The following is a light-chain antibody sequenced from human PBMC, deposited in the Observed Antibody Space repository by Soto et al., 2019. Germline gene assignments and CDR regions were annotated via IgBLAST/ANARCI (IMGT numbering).Light chain of an antibody. CDR1: SSDVGGYNY. CDR3: SSYTSSSTLSTYV. Sequence: QSVLTQPASVSGSPGQSITISCTGTSSDVGGYNYVSWYQHHTGKAPKLMIYDVSNRPSGVSNRFSGSKSGNTASLIISGLQAEDEADYYCSSYTSSSTLSTYVFGTGTKLTVL. V-gene: IGLV2-14*03. J-gene: IGLJ1*01. CDR2: DVS.